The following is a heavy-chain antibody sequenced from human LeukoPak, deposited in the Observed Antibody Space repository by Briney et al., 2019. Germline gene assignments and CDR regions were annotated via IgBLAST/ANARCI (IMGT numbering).Heavy chain of an antibody. CDR1: GDSISGSNW. D-gene: IGHD4-23*01. V-gene: IGHV4-4*02. CDR2: IYHSGST. Sequence: NPSGTLSLTCAVSGDSISGSNWWSWVRQPPGKGLEWIGEIYHSGSTNFNPSLKSRVTISVDTSKNQFSLKLSSVTAADTAVYYCASPGRVVRAFQYFDYWGQGTLVTVSS. CDR3: ASPGRVVRAFQYFDY. J-gene: IGHJ4*02.